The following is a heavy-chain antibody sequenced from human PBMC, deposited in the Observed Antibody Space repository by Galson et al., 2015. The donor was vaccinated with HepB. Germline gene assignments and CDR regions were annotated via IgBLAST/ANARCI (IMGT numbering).Heavy chain of an antibody. D-gene: IGHD3-22*01. V-gene: IGHV1-46*01. Sequence: SVKVSCKASGYSFTTYYIHWVRQAPGQGLEWMGIINPSGGSTSYAPKFQGRVTMTRDTSTSTVYMELNNLRSEDTAVYWCARVGISDTSGYYVDYWGQGTQVTVPS. CDR3: ARVGISDTSGYYVDY. J-gene: IGHJ4*02. CDR2: INPSGGST. CDR1: GYSFTTYY.